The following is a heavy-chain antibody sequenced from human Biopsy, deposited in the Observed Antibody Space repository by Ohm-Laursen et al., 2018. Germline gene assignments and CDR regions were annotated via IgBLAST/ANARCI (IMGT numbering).Heavy chain of an antibody. CDR1: GGSITADF. V-gene: IGHV4-59*08. CDR3: VRLNRRGNIIFFDY. Sequence: TLSLTCTVSGGSITADFWTWIRQTPGERLEWIGYRFHSGSPMYNPSLKSRVTISVDMSKSQFSLTLTSVTAADTAVYYCVRLNRRGNIIFFDYWGRGTLVTVSS. CDR2: RFHSGSP. J-gene: IGHJ4*02. D-gene: IGHD3/OR15-3a*01.